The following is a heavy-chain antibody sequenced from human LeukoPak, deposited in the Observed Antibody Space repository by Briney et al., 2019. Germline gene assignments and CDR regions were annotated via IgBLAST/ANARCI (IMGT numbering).Heavy chain of an antibody. V-gene: IGHV4-59*08. D-gene: IGHD6-19*01. Sequence: PSETLSLTCTVSGGSISSYYWSWIRQPPGKGLEWIGYIYYSGSTNYTPSLKSRVTISVDTSKNQFSLKLSSVTAADTAVYYCARGIAVAGTGNFDYWGQGTLVTVSS. CDR3: ARGIAVAGTGNFDY. CDR2: IYYSGST. J-gene: IGHJ4*02. CDR1: GGSISSYY.